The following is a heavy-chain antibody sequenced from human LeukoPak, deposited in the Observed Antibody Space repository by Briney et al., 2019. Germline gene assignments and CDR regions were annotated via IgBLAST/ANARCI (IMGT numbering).Heavy chain of an antibody. D-gene: IGHD3-22*01. CDR1: GGSISSYY. V-gene: IGHV4-4*09. CDR2: IYTSGST. CDR3: ARRAKGYYYDSSGYPAGYMDV. Sequence: SGTLSLTCTVSGGSISSYYWSWIRQPPGKGLEWIGYIYTSGSTNYNPSLKSRVTISVDTSKHQFSLKLSSVTAADTAVYYCARRAKGYYYDSSGYPAGYMDVWGKGTTVTVSS. J-gene: IGHJ6*03.